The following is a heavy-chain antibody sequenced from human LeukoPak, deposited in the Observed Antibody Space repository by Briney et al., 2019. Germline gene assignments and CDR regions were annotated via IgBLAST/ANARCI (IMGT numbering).Heavy chain of an antibody. V-gene: IGHV3-30*02. Sequence: GGSLRLSCAASGFTFSTYGMHWVRQAPGKGLEWVAFIRYDGTNKYYADSVKGRFTISRDNSKNTLYLQMNSLRAEDTAVYYCAREFTRPYWGQGTLVTVSS. CDR3: AREFTRPY. CDR2: IRYDGTNK. J-gene: IGHJ4*02. CDR1: GFTFSTYG.